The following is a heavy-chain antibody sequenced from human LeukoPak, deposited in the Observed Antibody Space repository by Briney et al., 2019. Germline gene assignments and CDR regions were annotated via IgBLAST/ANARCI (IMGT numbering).Heavy chain of an antibody. J-gene: IGHJ4*02. Sequence: PSETLSLTCAVYGGSFSGYYWSWIRQPPGKGLEWIGEINHSGSTNYNPSLKSRVTISVDTSKNQFSLKLSSVTAADTAVYYCAKASSVVLVYVIVGWGQGTLVTVSS. CDR2: INHSGST. CDR1: GGSFSGYY. V-gene: IGHV4-34*01. CDR3: AKASSVVLVYVIVG. D-gene: IGHD2-8*01.